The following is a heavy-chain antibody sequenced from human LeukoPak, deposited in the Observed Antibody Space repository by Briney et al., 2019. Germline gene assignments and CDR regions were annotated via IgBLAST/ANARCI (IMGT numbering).Heavy chain of an antibody. Sequence: EGSLRLSCAASGFTFSGYYMSWIRQAPGKGLEWVSYISSSGSTIYYADSVKGRFTISRDNAKNSLYLQMNSLRVEDTAVYYCASWGPAAYCSNGSCSWGQGTLVTVSS. V-gene: IGHV3-11*04. CDR2: ISSSGSTI. J-gene: IGHJ5*02. CDR3: ASWGPAAYCSNGSCS. D-gene: IGHD2-15*01. CDR1: GFTFSGYY.